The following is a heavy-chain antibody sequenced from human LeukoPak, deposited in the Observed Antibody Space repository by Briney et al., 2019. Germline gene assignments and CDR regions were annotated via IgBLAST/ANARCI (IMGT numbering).Heavy chain of an antibody. CDR2: IFYTGSS. CDR3: ASDHGGSSHLEAAFDI. J-gene: IGHJ3*02. D-gene: IGHD1-26*01. Sequence: PSETLSLTCTVSGASIRSYYWSWIRQPPWQGLEWIGFIFYTGSSNYNPSLKGRVTISIDTSKRQFSLKLSSVTAADTAVYYCASDHGGSSHLEAAFDIWGRGTLVTVSS. CDR1: GASIRSYY. V-gene: IGHV4-59*01.